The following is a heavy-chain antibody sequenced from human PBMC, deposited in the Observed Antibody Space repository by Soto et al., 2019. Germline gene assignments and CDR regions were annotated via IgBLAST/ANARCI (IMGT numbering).Heavy chain of an antibody. CDR3: ATVRINGGDGYFDY. D-gene: IGHD2-21*02. V-gene: IGHV5-51*01. CDR1: GYSFTSYW. J-gene: IGHJ4*02. Sequence: PGESLKISCKTSGYSFTSYWIGWVRQMPGKGLEWMGMIYPDDSDTRYSPSFQGQVTISADKSIYTAYLQWTSLKASDSAMYYCATVRINGGDGYFDYWGQGTLVTVSS. CDR2: IYPDDSDT.